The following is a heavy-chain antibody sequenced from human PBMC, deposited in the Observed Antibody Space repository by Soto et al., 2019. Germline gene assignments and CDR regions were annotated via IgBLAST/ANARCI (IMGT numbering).Heavy chain of an antibody. J-gene: IGHJ6*01. Sequence: SVPTLVNPTETLTLTCTVSGFSLRNARMGVSWIRQPPGEALAWLPHIFSNEERYYSTSLKKSLTISQDTSKSQVEFTLTYLQPVDTATYYCARMMDTAMVFTSLGMNVWVHGTTVTV. D-gene: IGHD5-18*01. V-gene: IGHV2-26*01. CDR2: IFSNEER. CDR3: ARMMDTAMVFTSLGMNV. CDR1: GFSLRNARMG.